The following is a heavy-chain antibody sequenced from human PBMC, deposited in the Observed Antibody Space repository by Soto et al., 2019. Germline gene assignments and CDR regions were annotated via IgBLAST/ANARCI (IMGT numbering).Heavy chain of an antibody. CDR2: IGTAGDT. CDR3: ARVDPVFYYYGMDV. V-gene: IGHV3-13*01. J-gene: IGHJ6*02. Sequence: GSLRLSCAASGFTFSGYDMHWVRQATGKGLEWVSAIGTAGDTYYPGSVKGRFTISRENAKNSLYLQMNSLRAEDTAVYYCARVDPVFYYYGMDVWGQGTTVTVSS. CDR1: GFTFSGYD.